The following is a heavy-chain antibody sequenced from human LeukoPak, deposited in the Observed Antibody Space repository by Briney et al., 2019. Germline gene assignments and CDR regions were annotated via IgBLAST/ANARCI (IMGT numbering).Heavy chain of an antibody. CDR2: IYHSGRT. D-gene: IGHD3-10*01. Sequence: PSETLSLTCTVSGYSISSGYYWGWIRQPPGQGLEWIGSIYHSGRTFYNPSIKSRVTISVDTSKNQFSLKLTSVTAADTAVYYCARVITMVRGVIYYFDYWGQGTLVTVSS. CDR1: GYSISSGYY. V-gene: IGHV4-38-2*02. CDR3: ARVITMVRGVIYYFDY. J-gene: IGHJ4*02.